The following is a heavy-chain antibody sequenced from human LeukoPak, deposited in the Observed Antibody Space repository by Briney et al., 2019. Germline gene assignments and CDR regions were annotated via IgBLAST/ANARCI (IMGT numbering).Heavy chain of an antibody. CDR2: IKQDGSEK. CDR3: AAGGAPGRFDY. CDR1: GFTFSSYW. D-gene: IGHD6-13*01. Sequence: GGSLRLSCSASGFTFSSYWMSWVRQAPGKGLEWVANIKQDGSEKYYVDSVKGRFTISRDNAKNSLSLQMNSLRVDDSAVYYCAAGGAPGRFDYWGRGALVTVST. V-gene: IGHV3-7*01. J-gene: IGHJ4*02.